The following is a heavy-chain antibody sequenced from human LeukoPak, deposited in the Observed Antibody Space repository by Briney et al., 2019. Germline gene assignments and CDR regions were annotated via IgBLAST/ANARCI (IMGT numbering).Heavy chain of an antibody. Sequence: GASVKVSCKASGGTFSSYAISWVRQAPGQGLEWMGRIIPILGIANYAQKFQGRVTITADKSTSTAYMELSSLRPEDTAVYYCEYGSGAFDIWGQGTMVTVSS. CDR1: GGTFSSYA. CDR2: IIPILGIA. V-gene: IGHV1-69*04. CDR3: EYGSGAFDI. D-gene: IGHD4-17*01. J-gene: IGHJ3*02.